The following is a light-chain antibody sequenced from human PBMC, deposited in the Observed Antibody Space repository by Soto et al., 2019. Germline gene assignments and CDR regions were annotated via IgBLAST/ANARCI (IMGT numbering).Light chain of an antibody. Sequence: DIQMTQSPSSVFASVGDTVTITCRASEYIGTWLAWYQQKPGKAPNLLISAASSLQSGVPTRFSGSGSGTDFTLTISSLQPEDFATYFCQQGASFPLAFGGGTKVEIK. V-gene: IGKV1-12*01. CDR1: EYIGTW. CDR3: QQGASFPLA. CDR2: AAS. J-gene: IGKJ4*01.